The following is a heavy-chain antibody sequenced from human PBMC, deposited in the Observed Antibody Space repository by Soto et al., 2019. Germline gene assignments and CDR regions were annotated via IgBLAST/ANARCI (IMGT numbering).Heavy chain of an antibody. J-gene: IGHJ6*02. Sequence: QVQLQESGPGLVKPSETLSLTCTVSGGSISSYYWSGIRQPPGKGLEWIGYIYYSGSTNYNPSLKSRVTISVDTSKNQFSLKLSSVTAADTAVYYCARQAWFGEPPYGMDVWGQGTTVTVSS. CDR2: IYYSGST. CDR3: ARQAWFGEPPYGMDV. CDR1: GGSISSYY. V-gene: IGHV4-59*08. D-gene: IGHD3-10*01.